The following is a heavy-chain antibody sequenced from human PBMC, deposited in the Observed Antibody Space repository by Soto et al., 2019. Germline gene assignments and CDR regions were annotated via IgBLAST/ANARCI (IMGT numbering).Heavy chain of an antibody. CDR3: ARDGAIYGLGYNWFDP. CDR2: ISYDGSNK. D-gene: IGHD4-17*01. Sequence: GGSLRLSCAASGFTFSSYAMHWVRQAPGKGLEWVAVISYDGSNKYYADSVKGRFTISRDNSKNTLYLQMNSLRAEDTAVYYCARDGAIYGLGYNWFDPWGQGTLVTVPS. CDR1: GFTFSSYA. J-gene: IGHJ5*02. V-gene: IGHV3-30-3*01.